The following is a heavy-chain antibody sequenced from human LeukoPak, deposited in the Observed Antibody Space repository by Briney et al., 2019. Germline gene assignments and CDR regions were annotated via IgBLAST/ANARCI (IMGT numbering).Heavy chain of an antibody. CDR2: IYYSGST. D-gene: IGHD6-13*01. CDR1: GGSISSSSYY. Sequence: SETLSLTCTVSGGSISSSSYYWGWIRQPPGKGLEWIGSIYYSGSTYYNPSLKSRVTISVDTSKNQFSLKLSSVTAADTAVYFCARERSSWYYLDYWGQGMLVTVSS. J-gene: IGHJ4*02. CDR3: ARERSSWYYLDY. V-gene: IGHV4-39*02.